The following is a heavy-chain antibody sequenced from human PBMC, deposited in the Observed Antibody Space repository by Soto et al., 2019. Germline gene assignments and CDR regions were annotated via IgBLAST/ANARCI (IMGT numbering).Heavy chain of an antibody. D-gene: IGHD2-2*01. CDR3: ARGYCSSTSCYDLYYYYYYGMDV. J-gene: IGHJ6*02. Sequence: SETLSLTCTVSGGSISSSSYYWGWIRQPPGKGLEWIGSIYYSGSTYYNPSLKSRVTISVDTSKNQFSLKLSSVTAADTAVYYCARGYCSSTSCYDLYYYYYYGMDVWGQGTTVTVSS. V-gene: IGHV4-39*07. CDR1: GGSISSSSYY. CDR2: IYYSGST.